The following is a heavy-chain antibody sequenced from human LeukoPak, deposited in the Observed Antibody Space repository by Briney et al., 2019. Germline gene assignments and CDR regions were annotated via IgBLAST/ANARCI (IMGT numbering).Heavy chain of an antibody. D-gene: IGHD3-10*01. Sequence: VGSLRLSCAASGFTFSTYAMSWVRQAPGKGLEWVSTIRGSGESTHYADSVQGRFTISRDNSLYTVYLQMDSLRGDDTAVYYCAKDRISYTTSPGELSHWGQGTLVIVSS. V-gene: IGHV3-23*01. CDR2: IRGSGEST. CDR3: AKDRISYTTSPGELSH. J-gene: IGHJ4*02. CDR1: GFTFSTYA.